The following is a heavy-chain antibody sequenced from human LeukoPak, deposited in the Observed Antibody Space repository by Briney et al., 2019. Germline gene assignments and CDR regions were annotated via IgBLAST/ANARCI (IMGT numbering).Heavy chain of an antibody. CDR2: IYHSGST. Sequence: WETLSLTCTVSGYSISSDYYWGWIRQPPGKGLEWIGSIYHSGSTYYNPSLKSRLTISVDTSKNQLSLRLSSVTAADTAVYYCSRGKTRGSHIDYWGQGTLVTVSS. CDR3: SRGKTRGSHIDY. J-gene: IGHJ4*02. CDR1: GYSISSDYY. D-gene: IGHD1-26*01. V-gene: IGHV4-38-2*02.